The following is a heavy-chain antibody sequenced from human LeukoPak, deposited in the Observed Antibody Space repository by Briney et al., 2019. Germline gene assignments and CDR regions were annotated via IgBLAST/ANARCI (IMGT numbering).Heavy chain of an antibody. CDR3: ASGYFDWLFAFDI. V-gene: IGHV4-39*07. J-gene: IGHJ3*02. Sequence: SETLSLTCAVSGDSISSTSYYWAWIRQPPGKGLEWIGEINHSGSTNYNPSLKSRVTISADTSKSQFSLRLPSVTAADTAVYYCASGYFDWLFAFDIWGQGTMVTVSS. CDR2: INHSGST. D-gene: IGHD3-9*01. CDR1: GDSISSTSYY.